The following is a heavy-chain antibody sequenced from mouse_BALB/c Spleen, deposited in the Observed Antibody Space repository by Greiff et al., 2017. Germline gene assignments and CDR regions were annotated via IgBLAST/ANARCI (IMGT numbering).Heavy chain of an antibody. CDR1: GFTFSSYA. D-gene: IGHD2-2*01. J-gene: IGHJ2*01. CDR2: ISSGGSYT. CDR3: AREENGSFDY. Sequence: DVKLVESGGGLVKPGGSLKLSCAASGFTFSSYAMSWVRQTPEKRLEWVATISSGGSYTYYPDSVKGRFTISRDNAKNTLYLQMSSLRSEDTAMYYCAREENGSFDYWGQGTTLTVSS. V-gene: IGHV5-9-3*01.